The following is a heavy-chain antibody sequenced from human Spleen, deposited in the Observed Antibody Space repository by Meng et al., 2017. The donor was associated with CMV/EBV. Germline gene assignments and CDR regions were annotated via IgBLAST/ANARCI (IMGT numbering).Heavy chain of an antibody. J-gene: IGHJ3*02. CDR2: ISGSGGST. D-gene: IGHD2-2*01. V-gene: IGHV3-23*01. CDR1: GFSFTSYA. Sequence: GESLKISCAASGFSFTSYAMSWVRQAPGKGLEWVSAISGSGGSTYYADSVKGRFTISRDNSKNTLYLQMNSLRAEDTAVYYCAKELVVPAPGAFDIWGQGTMVTVSS. CDR3: AKELVVPAPGAFDI.